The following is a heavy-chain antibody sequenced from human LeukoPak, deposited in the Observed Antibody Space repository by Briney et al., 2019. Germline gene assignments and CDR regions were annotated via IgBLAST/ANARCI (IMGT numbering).Heavy chain of an antibody. CDR3: AKDTGITMIVVDPYGMDV. J-gene: IGHJ6*02. Sequence: PGGSLRLSCAASGFTFSSYGMHWVRQAPGKGLEWVSAISGSGGSTYYADSVKGRFTISRDNSKNTLYLQMNSLRAEDTAVYYCAKDTGITMIVVDPYGMDVWGQGTTVTVSS. V-gene: IGHV3-23*01. D-gene: IGHD3-22*01. CDR2: ISGSGGST. CDR1: GFTFSSYG.